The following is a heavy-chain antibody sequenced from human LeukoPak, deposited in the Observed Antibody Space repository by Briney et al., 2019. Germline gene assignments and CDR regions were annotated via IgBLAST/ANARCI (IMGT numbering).Heavy chain of an antibody. Sequence: GGSLRLSCAASGFTFSRYWMHWVRQAPGKGLVWVSRINSDGSSTSYADSVKGRFTISRDNSKNTLYLQMNSLRSEDTAVYYCARVYDSSGHYPIDYWGQGTLVTVSS. J-gene: IGHJ4*02. V-gene: IGHV3-74*01. CDR1: GFTFSRYW. D-gene: IGHD3-22*01. CDR2: INSDGSST. CDR3: ARVYDSSGHYPIDY.